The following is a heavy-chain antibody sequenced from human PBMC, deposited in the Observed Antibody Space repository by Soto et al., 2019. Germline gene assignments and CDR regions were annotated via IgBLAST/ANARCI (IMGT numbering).Heavy chain of an antibody. D-gene: IGHD6-13*01. Sequence: ASVKVSCKASGYTFTSYYMHWVRQAPGQGLEWMGIINPSGGSTSYAQKFQGRVTMTRDTSTSTVYMEPSSLRSEDTAVYYCAREFKSEQPPFDPWGQGTLVTVSS. J-gene: IGHJ5*02. V-gene: IGHV1-46*01. CDR1: GYTFTSYY. CDR3: AREFKSEQPPFDP. CDR2: INPSGGST.